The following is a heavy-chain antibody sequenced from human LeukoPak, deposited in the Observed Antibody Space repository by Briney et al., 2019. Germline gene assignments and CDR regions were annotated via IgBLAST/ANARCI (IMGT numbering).Heavy chain of an antibody. CDR2: LNSDGSVT. V-gene: IGHV3-74*01. CDR1: GFSFSLYW. J-gene: IGHJ6*02. D-gene: IGHD3-10*01. Sequence: GGSLRLSCAASGFSFSLYWMHWVRQTPGKGLVWVSRLNSDGSVTSYADSVKGRFTISRDNSENTLYLQMNNLRAEDTAIHYCAKVPYSDYGSGRPPFMDVWGQGTTVAVSS. CDR3: AKVPYSDYGSGRPPFMDV.